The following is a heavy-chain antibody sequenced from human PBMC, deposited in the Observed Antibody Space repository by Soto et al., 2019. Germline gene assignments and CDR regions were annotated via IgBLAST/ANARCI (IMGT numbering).Heavy chain of an antibody. D-gene: IGHD3-16*01. CDR2: IKADGSET. CDR1: GFSFSTYW. Sequence: GGSLRLSCVASGFSFSTYWMSWVRQVPGTGLEGVANIKADGSETHYVDSVRGRFTISTDNAKTSLYLQVNSLRAEDTAVYYCAKGGHIDFCGQGTLVTVSS. CDR3: AKGGHIDF. J-gene: IGHJ4*02. V-gene: IGHV3-7*03.